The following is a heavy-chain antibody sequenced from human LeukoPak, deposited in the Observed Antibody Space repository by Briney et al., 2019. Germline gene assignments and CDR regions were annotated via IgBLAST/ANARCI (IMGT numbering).Heavy chain of an antibody. D-gene: IGHD4-23*01. CDR1: GGSFSGYY. CDR2: INHSGST. CDR3: ARDLFGGNSVRWFDP. V-gene: IGHV4-34*01. J-gene: IGHJ5*02. Sequence: PSETLSLTCAVYGGSFSGYYWSWIRQPPGKGLEWIGEINHSGSTNYNPSLKSRVTISVDTSKNQFSLKLSSVTAADTAVYYCARDLFGGNSVRWFDPWGQGTLVTVSS.